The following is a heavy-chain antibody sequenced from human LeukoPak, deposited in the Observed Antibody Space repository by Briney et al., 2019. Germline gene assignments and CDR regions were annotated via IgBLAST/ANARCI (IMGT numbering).Heavy chain of an antibody. D-gene: IGHD2-8*01. V-gene: IGHV1-2*02. CDR3: ARAGIPGYCTNVTCSNWLDP. CDR2: INPNSGGT. CDR1: GYTFTGYY. Sequence: ASVKVSCKASGYTFTGYYMHWVRRAPGQGLEWMGWINPNSGGTNYAQRLQGRVTITADKSTKTAYMELSSLRSEDTAVYYCARAGIPGYCTNVTCSNWLDPWGQGTLVTVSS. J-gene: IGHJ5*02.